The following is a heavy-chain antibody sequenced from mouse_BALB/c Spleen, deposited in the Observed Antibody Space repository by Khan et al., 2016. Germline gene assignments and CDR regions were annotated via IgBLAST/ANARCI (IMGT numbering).Heavy chain of an antibody. CDR2: INTETGEP. Sequence: QIQLVQSGPELKKPGETVKISCKASGYTFTDYSMHWVKQAPGKGLKWMGWINTETGEPTYADAFKGRFAFSLKTSASTAYLQIKNIKDEDTATYFCAGSHDWFAYWGQGTLVTVSA. CDR1: GYTFTDYS. V-gene: IGHV9-2-1*01. CDR3: AGSHDWFAY. J-gene: IGHJ3*01.